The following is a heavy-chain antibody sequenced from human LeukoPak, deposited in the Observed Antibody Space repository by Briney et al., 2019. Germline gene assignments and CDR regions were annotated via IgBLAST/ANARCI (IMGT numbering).Heavy chain of an antibody. V-gene: IGHV4-59*08. CDR2: IYYSGST. D-gene: IGHD3-22*01. Sequence: PSETLSLTCTVSGGSISSYYWSWIRQPPGKGLEWIGYIYYSGSTNYNPSLKSRVTIPLDTSKNQFSLKLISVTAADTAVYYCAREDYYDSSGYYLDCWGQGTLVTVSS. CDR3: AREDYYDSSGYYLDC. J-gene: IGHJ4*02. CDR1: GGSISSYY.